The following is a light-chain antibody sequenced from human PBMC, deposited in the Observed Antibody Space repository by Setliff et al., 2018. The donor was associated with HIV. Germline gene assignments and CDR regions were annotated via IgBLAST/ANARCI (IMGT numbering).Light chain of an antibody. CDR3: SSYTGRSTFV. V-gene: IGLV2-14*03. CDR2: DVS. CDR1: SSDVGGYNY. Sequence: QSVLTQPASVSGSPGRSITISCTGTSSDVGGYNYVSWYQQHPGKAPKLMIYDVSKRPSGVSNRFSGSKSGNTASLTISGLQAEDEADYHCSSYTGRSTFVFGTGTKVTVL. J-gene: IGLJ1*01.